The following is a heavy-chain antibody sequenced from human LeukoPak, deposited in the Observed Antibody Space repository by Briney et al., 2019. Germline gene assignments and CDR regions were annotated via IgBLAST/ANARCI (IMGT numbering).Heavy chain of an antibody. CDR1: GFTFDDYT. Sequence: PGGSLRLSCAASGFTFDDYTMHWVRQAPGKGLEWVSLISWDGGSTYYADSVKGRFTISRDNSKNTLYLQMNSLRAEDTAVYYCAKDHSSSWSDYFDYWGQGTLVTVSS. CDR2: ISWDGGST. D-gene: IGHD6-13*01. V-gene: IGHV3-43*01. CDR3: AKDHSSSWSDYFDY. J-gene: IGHJ4*02.